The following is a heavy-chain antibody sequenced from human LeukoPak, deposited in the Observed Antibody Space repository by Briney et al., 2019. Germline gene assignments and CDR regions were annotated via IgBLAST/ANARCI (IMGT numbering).Heavy chain of an antibody. CDR1: GYTFTSYG. CDR2: ISAYNGNT. Sequence: GASVKVSCKASGYTFTSYGISWVRQAPGQGLEWMGWISAYNGNTNYAQKLQGRVTMTTDTSTSTAYMELRSLRSEDTAVYYCARNPIVATIRGYYYYYYMDVWGKGTTVTISS. D-gene: IGHD5-12*01. J-gene: IGHJ6*03. CDR3: ARNPIVATIRGYYYYYYMDV. V-gene: IGHV1-18*01.